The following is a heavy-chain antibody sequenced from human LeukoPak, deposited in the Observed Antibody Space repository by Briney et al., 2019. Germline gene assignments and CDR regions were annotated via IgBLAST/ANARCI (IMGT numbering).Heavy chain of an antibody. J-gene: IGHJ6*02. CDR2: ISYDGRSE. CDR1: RFTFSSYG. V-gene: IGHV3-30*03. Sequence: GGSLRLSCAASRFTFSSYGMHWVRQAPGKGLEWVAMISYDGRSEHYAESVKGRFTISRDNSKNTLYLQMNSLRAEDTAVYYCALLPYGMDVWGQGTTVTVSS. CDR3: ALLPYGMDV.